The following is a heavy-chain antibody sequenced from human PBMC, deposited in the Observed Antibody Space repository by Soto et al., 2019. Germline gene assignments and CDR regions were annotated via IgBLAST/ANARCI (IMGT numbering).Heavy chain of an antibody. D-gene: IGHD2-15*01. J-gene: IGHJ6*02. Sequence: GGPMIHSCAAAGVNCENYGMHLVSQKPGKWLEWVAVIWFDGRNENYADSVKGRFTISRDNSKNTLYLQMNSLRGDDTAVYYCARAFRGGDYSWNYYYYGMDISGQGTTVTVSS. CDR3: ARAFRGGDYSWNYYYYGMDI. CDR2: IWFDGRNE. V-gene: IGHV3-33*01. CDR1: GVNCENYG.